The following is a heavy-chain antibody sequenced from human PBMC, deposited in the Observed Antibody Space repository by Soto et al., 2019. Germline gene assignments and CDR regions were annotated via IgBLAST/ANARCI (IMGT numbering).Heavy chain of an antibody. CDR1: GFSLSTSGMR. CDR3: ARIPSTYSVGQGMDV. V-gene: IGHV2-70*04. CDR2: IDWDDDK. J-gene: IGHJ6*02. Sequence: GPTLVNPTQTLTLTCTFSGFSLSTSGMRVSWIRQPPGKALEWLARIDWDDDKFYSTSLKTRLTISKDTSKNQVVLTTTNMAPVATAQYYCARIPSTYSVGQGMDVWGQGTTVTVS. D-gene: IGHD1-26*01.